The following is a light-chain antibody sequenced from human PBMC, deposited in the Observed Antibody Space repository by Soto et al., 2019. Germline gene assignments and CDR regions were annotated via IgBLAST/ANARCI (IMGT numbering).Light chain of an antibody. Sequence: AIQMTQSPSSLSASVGDRVTITCRASQGIRTELAWYQQKAGKAPQLLIYAASSLQSGVPSRFSGSGSGTDLTLTISSLQPEDFATYYYLQDYNYPRTFGHGTKLEIK. CDR1: QGIRTE. CDR3: LQDYNYPRT. V-gene: IGKV1-6*01. J-gene: IGKJ2*01. CDR2: AAS.